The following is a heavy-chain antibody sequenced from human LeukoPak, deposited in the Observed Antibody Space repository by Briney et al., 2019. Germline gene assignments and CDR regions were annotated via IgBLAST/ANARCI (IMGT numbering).Heavy chain of an antibody. J-gene: IGHJ4*02. CDR1: GLSLSTSGVG. Sequence: SGPTLVKPTQTLTLTCTFSGLSLSTSGVGVGLIRQPPGKALEWLALIYWNDDKRYSPSLKSRLTITKDISKNQVVLTMTNMDPVDTATYYCAHIKLYSSGLLGYFDYWGQGTLVTVSS. D-gene: IGHD6-19*01. V-gene: IGHV2-5*01. CDR3: AHIKLYSSGLLGYFDY. CDR2: IYWNDDK.